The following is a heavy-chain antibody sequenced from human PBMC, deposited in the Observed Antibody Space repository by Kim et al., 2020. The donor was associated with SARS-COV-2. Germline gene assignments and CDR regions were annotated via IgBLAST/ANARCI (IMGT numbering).Heavy chain of an antibody. CDR1: GGSISSYY. CDR2: IYYSGST. J-gene: IGHJ4*02. Sequence: SETLSLTFTVSGGSISSYYWSWIRQPPGKGLEWIGYIYYSGSTNYNPSLKSRVTISVDTSKNQFSLKLSSVTAADTAVYYCARNVGSGSYYNSLDYWGQGTLVTVSS. CDR3: ARNVGSGSYYNSLDY. D-gene: IGHD3-10*01. V-gene: IGHV4-59*01.